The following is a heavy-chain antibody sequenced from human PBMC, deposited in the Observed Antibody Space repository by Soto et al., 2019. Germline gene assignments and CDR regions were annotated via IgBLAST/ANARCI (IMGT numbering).Heavy chain of an antibody. CDR1: GGTFSSYA. J-gene: IGHJ1*01. Sequence: VKVSCKASGGTFSSYAISWVRQAPGQGLEWMGGIIPIFGTANYAQKFQGRVTITADKSTSTAYMELSSLRSEDTAVYYCARGEDSSGSQEYFQHWGQGTLVTVSS. CDR3: ARGEDSSGSQEYFQH. V-gene: IGHV1-69*06. D-gene: IGHD3-22*01. CDR2: IIPIFGTA.